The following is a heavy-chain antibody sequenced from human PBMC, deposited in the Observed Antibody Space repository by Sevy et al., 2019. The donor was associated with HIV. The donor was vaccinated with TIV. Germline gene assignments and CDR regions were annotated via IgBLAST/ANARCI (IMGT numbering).Heavy chain of an antibody. CDR3: ARGRYCSGGGCYIDY. V-gene: IGHV3-21*01. D-gene: IGHD2-15*01. J-gene: IGHJ4*02. Sequence: GGSLRLSCAASGFTFSKYSMSWVRQPPGKGLEWVSTLSFGCGEINHADSVKGRFTISRDNAKNSLFLQMNSLRAADTAVYYCARGRYCSGGGCYIDYWGQGTLVTVSS. CDR2: LSFGCGEI. CDR1: GFTFSKYS.